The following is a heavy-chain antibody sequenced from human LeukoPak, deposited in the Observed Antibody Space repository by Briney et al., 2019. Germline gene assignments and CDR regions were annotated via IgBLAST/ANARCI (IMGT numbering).Heavy chain of an antibody. CDR3: ARDEGAAPIDY. CDR2: IYYSGST. Sequence: SETLSLTCTVSGGSISSSSYYWGWIRQPPGKGLEWIGSIYYSGSTYYNPSLKSRVTISVDTSKNQFSPKLSSVTAADTAVYYCARDEGAAPIDYWGQGTLVTVSS. D-gene: IGHD1-26*01. CDR1: GGSISSSSYY. J-gene: IGHJ4*02. V-gene: IGHV4-39*07.